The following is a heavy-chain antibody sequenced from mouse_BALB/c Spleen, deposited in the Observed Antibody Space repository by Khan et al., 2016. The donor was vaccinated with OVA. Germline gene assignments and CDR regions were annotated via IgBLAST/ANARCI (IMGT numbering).Heavy chain of an antibody. CDR1: GYTFTSYY. Sequence: QVQLQQSGAELVKPGASVKLSCKASGYTFTSYYMYWVKQRPGQGLEWIGGINPSDGGTNFNEKFKSKATLTVDKSSSTAYMQLSSLPSEDSAVYYCTRTGWAAFAYWGQGTLVTVSA. J-gene: IGHJ3*01. V-gene: IGHV1S81*02. CDR2: INPSDGGT. CDR3: TRTGWAAFAY. D-gene: IGHD1-1*02.